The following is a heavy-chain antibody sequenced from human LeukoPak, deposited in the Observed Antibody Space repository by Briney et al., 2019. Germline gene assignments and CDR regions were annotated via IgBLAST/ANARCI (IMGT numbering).Heavy chain of an antibody. D-gene: IGHD4-17*01. Sequence: ASVKVSCKASGYTFTINHIHWVRQAPGQGLEWMGVINPSGDSTTYAQNFQGRVTMTTDTSTSTAYMELRSLRSDDTAVYYCARDRDYGDYNTQDLFVYWGQGTLVTVSS. J-gene: IGHJ4*02. CDR2: INPSGDST. CDR3: ARDRDYGDYNTQDLFVY. CDR1: GYTFTINH. V-gene: IGHV1-46*01.